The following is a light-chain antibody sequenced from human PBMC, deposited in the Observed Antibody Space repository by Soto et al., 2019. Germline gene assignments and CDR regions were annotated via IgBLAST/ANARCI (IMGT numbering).Light chain of an antibody. CDR3: QQYNNWTPLT. CDR1: QSVSNN. J-gene: IGKJ4*01. V-gene: IGKV3-15*01. Sequence: EIVMTQSPTTLSVSLGERATLSCRASQSVSNNLAWYQQKPGQAPRLLIYGASTRATGIPARFTGSGSGTEFTFTISSLQSEDFAVYYCQQYNNWTPLTFGGGTKVESK. CDR2: GAS.